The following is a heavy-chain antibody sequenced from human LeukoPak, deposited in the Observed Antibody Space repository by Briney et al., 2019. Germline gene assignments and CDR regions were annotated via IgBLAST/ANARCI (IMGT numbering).Heavy chain of an antibody. V-gene: IGHV3-64*01. CDR1: GFTFSSYA. CDR2: ISSNGGST. J-gene: IGHJ4*02. D-gene: IGHD3-22*01. CDR3: ARWYYYDSSGYLDY. Sequence: PGGSLRPSCAASGFTFSSYAMHWVRQAPGKGLEYVSAISSNGGSTYYANSVKGRFTISRDNSKNTLYLQMGSLRAEDMAVYYCARWYYYDSSGYLDYWGQGTLVTVSS.